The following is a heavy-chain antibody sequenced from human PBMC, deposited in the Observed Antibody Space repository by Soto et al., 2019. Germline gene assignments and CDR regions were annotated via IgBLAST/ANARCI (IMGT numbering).Heavy chain of an antibody. D-gene: IGHD3-3*01. CDR2: INHSGST. J-gene: IGHJ6*02. CDR3: ARGCVPGRWLLSRHYYGMDV. V-gene: IGHV4-34*01. Sequence: TSETLSLTCAVYGGSFSGYYWSWIRQPPGKGLEWIGEINHSGSTNYNPSLKSRVTISVDTSKNQFSLKLSSVTAADTAVYYCARGCVPGRWLLSRHYYGMDVWGQGTTVT. CDR1: GGSFSGYY.